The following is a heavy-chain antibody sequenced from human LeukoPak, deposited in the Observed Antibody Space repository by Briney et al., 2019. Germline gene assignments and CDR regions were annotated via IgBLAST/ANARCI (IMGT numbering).Heavy chain of an antibody. Sequence: GGSLRLSCAASGFTFSDYYMSWIRQAPGKGLEWVSYISSSGSTIYYADSVKGRFTISRDNANNSLYLQMNSLRAEDTAVYYCARVGCTNGVCFPNYYYYYYMDVWGKGITVTVSS. CDR3: ARVGCTNGVCFPNYYYYYYMDV. V-gene: IGHV3-11*04. J-gene: IGHJ6*03. D-gene: IGHD2-8*01. CDR2: ISSSGSTI. CDR1: GFTFSDYY.